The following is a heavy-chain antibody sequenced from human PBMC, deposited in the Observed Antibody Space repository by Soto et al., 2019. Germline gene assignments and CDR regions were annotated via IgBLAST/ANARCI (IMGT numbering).Heavy chain of an antibody. Sequence: GGSLRLSCAASGFTFSNYWMHWVRQVPGKGLVWVSHVDNDGRTTAYADSVRGRFTISRDNAKNQFSLKLSSVTAADTAVYYCARHDYRSGGNFDPWGQGTLVTVSS. CDR2: VDNDGRTT. J-gene: IGHJ5*02. D-gene: IGHD2-15*01. CDR1: GFTFSNYW. V-gene: IGHV3-74*01. CDR3: ARHDYRSGGNFDP.